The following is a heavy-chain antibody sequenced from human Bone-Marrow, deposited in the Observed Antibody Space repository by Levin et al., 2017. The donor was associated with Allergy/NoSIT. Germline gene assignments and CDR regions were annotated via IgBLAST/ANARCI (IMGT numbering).Heavy chain of an antibody. Sequence: VASVKVSCKASEYTFTGYFMHWVRQAPGQGLEWVGRISPNSGDTDYAQKFQGRVTMTRDTSVSTAYMELRSDDTAVYYCALQTVSGTGSFDYWGQGTLVTVSS. CDR1: EYTFTGYF. CDR2: ISPNSGDT. D-gene: IGHD6-19*01. V-gene: IGHV1-2*06. CDR3: ALQTVSGTGSFDY. J-gene: IGHJ4*02.